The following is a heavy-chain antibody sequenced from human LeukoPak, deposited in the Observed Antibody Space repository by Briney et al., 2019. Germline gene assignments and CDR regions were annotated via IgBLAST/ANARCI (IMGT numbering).Heavy chain of an antibody. CDR2: ISYDGSNK. J-gene: IGHJ4*02. CDR1: GFTFSSYG. CDR3: AKDLRPRYSSSWYPDY. Sequence: GGSLRLSCAASGFTFSSYGMHWVRQAPGKGLEWVAVISYDGSNKYYADSVKGRFTISRDNSKNTLYLQMNSLRAEDTAVYYCAKDLRPRYSSSWYPDYWGQGTLVTVSS. V-gene: IGHV3-30*18. D-gene: IGHD6-13*01.